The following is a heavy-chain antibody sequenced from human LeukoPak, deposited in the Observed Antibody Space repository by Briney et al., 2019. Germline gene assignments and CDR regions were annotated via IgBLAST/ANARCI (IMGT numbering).Heavy chain of an antibody. V-gene: IGHV4-59*08. D-gene: IGHD4-23*01. J-gene: IGHJ4*02. Sequence: SETLSLTCTVSGGSMRSYYWSWIRQPPGKGLEWIGYIYYSGSTIYNPSLKSRVTISLDTSKNQFSLKMNSVTAADTAVYYCATLTTVVTAYYFDHWGQGTLVTVSS. CDR1: GGSMRSYY. CDR2: IYYSGST. CDR3: ATLTTVVTAYYFDH.